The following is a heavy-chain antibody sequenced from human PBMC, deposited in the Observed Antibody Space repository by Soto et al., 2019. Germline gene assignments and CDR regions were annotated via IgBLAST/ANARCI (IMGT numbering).Heavy chain of an antibody. CDR1: GFSLSNGGGVG. Sequence: QVTLKESGPTLVKSTQTLTLTCTFSGFSLSNGGGVGVGWVRQPPGKALEWLALLYWDDDKRYSPSLKNRLSITKDTSKNQVVITMTNMDPVDTATYYCAHTWFVGPKGAVFQHWGQGTLVIVSS. V-gene: IGHV2-5*02. CDR2: LYWDDDK. J-gene: IGHJ1*01. D-gene: IGHD3-10*01. CDR3: AHTWFVGPKGAVFQH.